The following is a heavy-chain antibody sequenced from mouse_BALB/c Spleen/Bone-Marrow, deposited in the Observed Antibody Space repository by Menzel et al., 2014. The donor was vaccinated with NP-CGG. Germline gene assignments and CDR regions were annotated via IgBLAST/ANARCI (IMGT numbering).Heavy chain of an antibody. Sequence: VQLQQSGPVLVRPGASVKLSCKASGYTFTSSWMHWAKQRPGQGLEWIGEIHPNSGNTNYNEKFKGKATLTVDTSSTTAYVYLSSLTAEDSAVYYCARHHRYAYYFDYWGQGTTLTVSS. D-gene: IGHD2-14*01. CDR2: IHPNSGNT. CDR3: ARHHRYAYYFDY. J-gene: IGHJ2*01. CDR1: GYTFTSSW. V-gene: IGHV1S130*01.